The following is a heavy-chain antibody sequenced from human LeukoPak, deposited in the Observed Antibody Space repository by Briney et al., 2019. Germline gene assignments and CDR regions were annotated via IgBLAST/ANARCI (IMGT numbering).Heavy chain of an antibody. CDR1: GGTFSSYA. CDR2: IIPIFGTA. Sequence: SVKVSCKASGGTFSSYAISWVRQAPGQGLEWMGGIIPIFGTANYAQKFQGRVTITADESASTAYMELSSLRSEDTAVYYCARCCYYDSSGYYYRFDYWGQGTLVTVSS. D-gene: IGHD3-22*01. CDR3: ARCCYYDSSGYYYRFDY. J-gene: IGHJ4*02. V-gene: IGHV1-69*13.